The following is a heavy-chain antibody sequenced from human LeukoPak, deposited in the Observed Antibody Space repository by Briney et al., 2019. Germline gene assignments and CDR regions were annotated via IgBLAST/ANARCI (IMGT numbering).Heavy chain of an antibody. Sequence: SETLSLTCTVSGGSISSYYWSWIRQPAGKGLEWIGRIYTSGSTNYNPSLKSRVTMSVDTSKNQFSLKLSSVTAADTAVYYCARDDAAEHYDFWSGRNYFDYWGQGTLVTVSS. V-gene: IGHV4-4*07. J-gene: IGHJ4*02. D-gene: IGHD3-3*01. CDR1: GGSISSYY. CDR3: ARDDAAEHYDFWSGRNYFDY. CDR2: IYTSGST.